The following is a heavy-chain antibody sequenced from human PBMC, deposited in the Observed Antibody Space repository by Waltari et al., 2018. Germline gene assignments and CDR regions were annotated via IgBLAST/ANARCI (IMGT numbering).Heavy chain of an antibody. CDR3: ARGGLRYFDWLLSAFDP. V-gene: IGHV4-34*01. J-gene: IGHJ5*02. CDR2: INHSGST. D-gene: IGHD3-9*01. CDR1: GGSFSGYY. Sequence: QVQLQQWGAGLLKPSETLSLTCAVYGGSFSGYYWRWIRQPPGQGLEWIGEINHSGSTNYNPSLKSRVTISVDTSKNQFSLKLSSVTAADTAVYYCARGGLRYFDWLLSAFDPWGQGTLVTVSS.